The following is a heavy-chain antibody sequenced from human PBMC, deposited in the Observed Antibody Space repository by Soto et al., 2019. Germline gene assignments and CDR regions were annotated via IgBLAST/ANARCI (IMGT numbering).Heavy chain of an antibody. J-gene: IGHJ6*02. CDR2: ISAYNGDT. CDR1: GYTFNSYG. Sequence: ASVKVSCKASGYTFNSYGISWVRQAPGQGLEWMGWISAYNGDTNYAQKLQGRVTMTTDTSTSTAYMELRSLRSDDTAVYYCARDSSRDYYDSSGYWSRYYYDMDVWGQGTTVTVSS. V-gene: IGHV1-18*01. D-gene: IGHD3-22*01. CDR3: ARDSSRDYYDSSGYWSRYYYDMDV.